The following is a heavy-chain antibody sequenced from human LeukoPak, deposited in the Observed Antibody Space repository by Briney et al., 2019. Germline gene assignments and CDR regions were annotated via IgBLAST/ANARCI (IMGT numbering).Heavy chain of an antibody. CDR2: ISYDGSNK. CDR3: ARVADYSNSAHADY. D-gene: IGHD4-11*01. Sequence: GGSLRLSCAASGFTSSSYAMHWVRQAPGKGLEWVAVISYDGSNKNYADSVKGRFTISRDNSKNTLYLQMNSLRAEDTAVYYCARVADYSNSAHADYWGQGTLVTVSS. CDR1: GFTSSSYA. V-gene: IGHV3-30*04. J-gene: IGHJ4*02.